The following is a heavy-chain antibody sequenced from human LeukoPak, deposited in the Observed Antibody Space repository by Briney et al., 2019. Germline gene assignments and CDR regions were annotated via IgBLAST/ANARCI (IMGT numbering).Heavy chain of an antibody. Sequence: ASVTVSCKASGYTFTSYGISWVRQAPGQGLEWMGWISAYNGNTNYAQKLQGRVTMTTDTSTSTAYMELRSLRSDDTAVYYCARDAARYCSGGSCYSGYWGQGTLVTVSS. V-gene: IGHV1-18*01. J-gene: IGHJ4*02. CDR3: ARDAARYCSGGSCYSGY. CDR1: GYTFTSYG. D-gene: IGHD2-15*01. CDR2: ISAYNGNT.